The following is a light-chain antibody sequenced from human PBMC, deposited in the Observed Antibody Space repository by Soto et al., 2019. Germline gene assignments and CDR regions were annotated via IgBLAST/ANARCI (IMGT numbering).Light chain of an antibody. CDR1: NIGGRS. J-gene: IGLJ3*02. Sequence: SYELTQSPSVSVAPGQTARITCGGSNIGGRSVHWYQQKPGQAPILVVYDDRDRPSGIPERFSGSNSGNTATLTISRVEVGDEADYYCQVWDSSSDHWVFGGGTKVTVL. CDR2: DDR. V-gene: IGLV3-21*02. CDR3: QVWDSSSDHWV.